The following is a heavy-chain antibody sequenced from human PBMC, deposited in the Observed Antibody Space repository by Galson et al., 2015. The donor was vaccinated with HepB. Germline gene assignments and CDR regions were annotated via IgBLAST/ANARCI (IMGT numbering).Heavy chain of an antibody. J-gene: IGHJ4*02. D-gene: IGHD5-12*01. CDR2: ISSNGGST. V-gene: IGHV3-64*01. CDR3: ARVYGGYD. Sequence: SLRLSCAASGFTFSSYAMHWVRQAPGKGLEYVSAISSNGGSTYYANSVKGRFTISRDNSKNTLYLQMGSLRAEDMAVYYCARVYGGYDWGQGTLVTVSS. CDR1: GFTFSSYA.